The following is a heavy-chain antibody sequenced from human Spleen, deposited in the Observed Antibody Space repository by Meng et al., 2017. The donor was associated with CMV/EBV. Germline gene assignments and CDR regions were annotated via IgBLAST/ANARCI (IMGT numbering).Heavy chain of an antibody. CDR1: GYNFNVNW. CDR2: IFPGDSDT. CDR3: ARLHGSGSYFMGWFDP. Sequence: GESLKISCRGSGYNFNVNWIAWVRQMPGKGLEWVGIIFPGDSDTRYSPSFQGQVTISVDTSISTAYLQWTRLKASDTAMYDCARLHGSGSYFMGWFDPWGQGTLVTVSS. J-gene: IGHJ5*02. D-gene: IGHD3-10*01. V-gene: IGHV5-51*01.